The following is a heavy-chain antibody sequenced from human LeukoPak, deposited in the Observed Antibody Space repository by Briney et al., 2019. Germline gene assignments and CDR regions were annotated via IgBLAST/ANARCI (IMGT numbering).Heavy chain of an antibody. CDR2: INHSGST. CDR3: ARVPYYDILTGYYRPYYYYGMDV. CDR1: GASFSGYY. V-gene: IGHV4-34*01. D-gene: IGHD3-9*01. Sequence: PSETLSLTCAVYGASFSGYYWSWIRQPPGKGLEWIGEINHSGSTNYNPSLKSRVTISVDTSKNQFSLKLSSVTAADTAVYYCARVPYYDILTGYYRPYYYYGMDVWGQGTTVTVSS. J-gene: IGHJ6*02.